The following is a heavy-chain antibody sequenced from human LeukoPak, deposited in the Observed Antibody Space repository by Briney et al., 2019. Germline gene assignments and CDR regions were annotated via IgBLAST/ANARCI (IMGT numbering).Heavy chain of an antibody. CDR1: GFTFSSYA. D-gene: IGHD1-26*01. J-gene: IGHJ4*02. Sequence: GGSLRLSCAASGFTFSSYAMNWVRQAPGKGLEWVSVISGGGGSTYYADSVKGRFTISRDNSKNTLYLQMNSLRADDTAVYYCAKGKVNHLGALDYWGQGTLVIVSS. CDR3: AKGKVNHLGALDY. CDR2: ISGGGGST. V-gene: IGHV3-23*01.